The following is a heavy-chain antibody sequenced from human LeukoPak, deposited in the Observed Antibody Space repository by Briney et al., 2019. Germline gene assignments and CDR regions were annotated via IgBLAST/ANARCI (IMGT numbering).Heavy chain of an antibody. V-gene: IGHV3-21*01. CDR3: ARAGSTPWNYYYMDV. CDR2: ISSSSSYI. D-gene: IGHD2-2*01. Sequence: GGSLRLSCAASGFTFSSYSMNWVRQAPGKGLEWVSSISSSSSYIYYADSVKGRFTISRDNARNSLYLQMNSLRAEDTAVYYCARAGSTPWNYYYMDVWGKGTTVTVSS. CDR1: GFTFSSYS. J-gene: IGHJ6*03.